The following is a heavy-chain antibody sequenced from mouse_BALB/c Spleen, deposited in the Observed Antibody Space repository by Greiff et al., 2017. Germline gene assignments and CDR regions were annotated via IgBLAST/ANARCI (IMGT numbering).Heavy chain of an antibody. V-gene: IGHV1-54*01. CDR2: INPGSGGT. D-gene: IGHD2-14*01. CDR1: GYAFTNYL. Sequence: LKESGAELVRPGTSVKVSCKASGYAFTNYLIEWVKQRPGQGLEWIGVINPGSGGTNYNEKFKGKATLTADKSSSTAYMQLSSLTSDDSAVYFCARSRYDEGDYYAMDYWGQGTSVTVSS. J-gene: IGHJ4*01. CDR3: ARSRYDEGDYYAMDY.